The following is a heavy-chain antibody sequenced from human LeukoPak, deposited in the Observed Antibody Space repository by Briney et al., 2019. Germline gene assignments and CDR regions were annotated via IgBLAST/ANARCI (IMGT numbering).Heavy chain of an antibody. J-gene: IGHJ3*02. CDR2: IYPGDSET. V-gene: IGHV5-51*01. Sequence: GESLKISCKGSGYIFTSYWIAWVRQMPGKGLEWMGIIYPGDSETRYSPSFQGQVTISADKSINTAYLQRSSLEASDTAMYYCARQGRTRRSGHDVFDIWGQGTMVTVSS. CDR1: GYIFTSYW. D-gene: IGHD1-7*01. CDR3: ARQGRTRRSGHDVFDI.